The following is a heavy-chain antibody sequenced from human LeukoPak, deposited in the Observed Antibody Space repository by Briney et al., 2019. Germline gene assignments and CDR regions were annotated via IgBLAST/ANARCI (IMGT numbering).Heavy chain of an antibody. D-gene: IGHD1-1*01. Sequence: SVKVSCKASGFTFTSSAMQWVRQAGGQRLEWIGWIVVGSVNTTYAQKFQERVTITRDMSTSTDYMELSSLRSEDTAVYYCAVSFFDWNEIWGQGTLVTVSS. CDR1: GFTFTSSA. CDR3: AVSFFDWNEI. J-gene: IGHJ4*02. V-gene: IGHV1-58*02. CDR2: IVVGSVNT.